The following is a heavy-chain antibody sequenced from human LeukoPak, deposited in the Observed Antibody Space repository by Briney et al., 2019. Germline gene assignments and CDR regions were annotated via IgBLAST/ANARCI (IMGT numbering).Heavy chain of an antibody. CDR3: ARGGYSYGYFDY. D-gene: IGHD5-18*01. J-gene: IGHJ4*02. CDR2: IIPIFGTA. V-gene: IGHV1-69*05. Sequence: SVKVSCKASGGTFSSYAISWVRQVPGQGLEWMGGIIPIFGTANYAQKFQGRVTITTDESTSTAYMELSSLRSEDTAVYYCARGGYSYGYFDYWGQGTLVTVSS. CDR1: GGTFSSYA.